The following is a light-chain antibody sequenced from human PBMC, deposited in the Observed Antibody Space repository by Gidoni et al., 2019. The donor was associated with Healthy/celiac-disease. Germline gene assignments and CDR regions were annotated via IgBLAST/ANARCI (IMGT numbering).Light chain of an antibody. Sequence: QSVLTHPPSVSAAPGQKVTISCSGSSSNIGNNYVSWYQQLPGTAPKLLIYDNNKRPSGIPDRFSGSKSGTSATLGINGLQTGDEADYYCGTWDSSLSAVVFGGGTKLTVL. J-gene: IGLJ2*01. CDR1: SSNIGNNY. CDR2: DNN. CDR3: GTWDSSLSAVV. V-gene: IGLV1-51*01.